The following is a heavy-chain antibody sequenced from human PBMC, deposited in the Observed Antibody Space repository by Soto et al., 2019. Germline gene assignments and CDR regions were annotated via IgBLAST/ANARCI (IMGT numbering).Heavy chain of an antibody. V-gene: IGHV3-23*01. D-gene: IGHD6-6*01. CDR2: ISGSGGST. Sequence: GGSLRLSCAASGFTFSSYAMSWVRQAPGKGLEWVSAISGSGGSTYYADSVKGRFTISRDNSKNTLYLQMNSLRAEDTAVYYWAKLGRDGSSSTGPHYGMDVSGQGTTVTFSS. J-gene: IGHJ6*02. CDR1: GFTFSSYA. CDR3: AKLGRDGSSSTGPHYGMDV.